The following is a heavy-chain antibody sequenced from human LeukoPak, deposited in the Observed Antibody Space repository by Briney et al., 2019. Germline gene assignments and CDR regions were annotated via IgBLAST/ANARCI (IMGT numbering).Heavy chain of an antibody. V-gene: IGHV1-69*06. J-gene: IGHJ6*03. CDR2: IIPIFNTT. CDR1: GGTFSDYA. Sequence: GASVKVSGKATGGTFSDYAFSWVRQAPGQGLEWMGRIIPIFNTTNSAQKFQGRVTITADKSSSTAYMELSSLRSDDTAVYYCARQGGARQDYHMDVWGRGTTVTVSS. CDR3: ARQGGARQDYHMDV. D-gene: IGHD3-16*01.